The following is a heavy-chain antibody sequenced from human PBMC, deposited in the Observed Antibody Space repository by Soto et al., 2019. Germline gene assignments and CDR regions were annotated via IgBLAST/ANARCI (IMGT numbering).Heavy chain of an antibody. D-gene: IGHD2-2*01. CDR2: IFPVVGTT. CDR1: GGPLSTYG. V-gene: IGHV1-69*01. CDR3: ALLEFTDDAVRDY. J-gene: IGHJ4*01. Sequence: QVQLVQSGAEVKKPASSVRDSCKASGGPLSTYGISWVRQAPGQGLEYMGGIFPVVGTTTYAQRFQGRPTITADESPSTTYLALSSLISAATATYYCALLEFTDDAVRDYWGHAALVTVSS.